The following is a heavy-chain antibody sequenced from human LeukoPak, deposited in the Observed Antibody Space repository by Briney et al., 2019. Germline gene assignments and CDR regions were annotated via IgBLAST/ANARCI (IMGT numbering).Heavy chain of an antibody. D-gene: IGHD4-17*01. Sequence: PGGSLRLSCAASGFTFSSYSMNWVRQAPGKGLEWVAAISGSGGSTYYADSVKGRFTISRDNSKNTLCLQMNSLRAEDTAVYYCANHHDRYGDYSWFDPWGQGTLVTVSS. CDR2: ISGSGGST. V-gene: IGHV3-23*01. CDR3: ANHHDRYGDYSWFDP. CDR1: GFTFSSYS. J-gene: IGHJ5*02.